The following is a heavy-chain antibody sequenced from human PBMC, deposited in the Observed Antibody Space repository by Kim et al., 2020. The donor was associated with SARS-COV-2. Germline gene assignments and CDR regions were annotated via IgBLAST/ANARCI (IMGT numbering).Heavy chain of an antibody. CDR1: GGSISSSSYY. J-gene: IGHJ2*01. CDR3: ASSYSSSWYWYFDL. D-gene: IGHD6-13*01. Sequence: SETLSLTCTVSGGSISSSSYYWGWIRQPPGKGLEWIGSIYYSGSTYYNPSLKSRVTISVDTSKNQFSLKLSSVTAADTAVYYCASSYSSSWYWYFDLWGRGTLVTVSS. CDR2: IYYSGST. V-gene: IGHV4-39*01.